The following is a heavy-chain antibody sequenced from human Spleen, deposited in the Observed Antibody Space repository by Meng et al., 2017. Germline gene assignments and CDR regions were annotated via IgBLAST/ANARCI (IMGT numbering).Heavy chain of an antibody. Sequence: GESLKISCAASGFTFSSYEMNWVRQAPGKGLEWVSYISSSGSTIYYADSVKGRFTISRDNAKNSLYLQMNSLRVEDTAVYYCERVWMVRGTTYYYYGMDVWGQGTMVTVSS. V-gene: IGHV3-48*03. CDR3: ERVWMVRGTTYYYYGMDV. CDR1: GFTFSSYE. CDR2: ISSSGSTI. D-gene: IGHD3-10*01. J-gene: IGHJ6*02.